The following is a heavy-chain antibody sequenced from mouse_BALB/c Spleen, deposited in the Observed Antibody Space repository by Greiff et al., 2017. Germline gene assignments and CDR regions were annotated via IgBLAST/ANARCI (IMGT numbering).Heavy chain of an antibody. Sequence: EVKLVESGGGLVKPGGSLKLSCAASGFTFSSYAMSWVRQTPEKRLEWVASISSGGSTYYPDSVKGRFTISRDNARNILYLQMSSLRSEDTAMYYCARGDGYYPYYYAMDYWGQGTSVTVSS. V-gene: IGHV5-6-5*01. CDR1: GFTFSSYA. D-gene: IGHD2-3*01. CDR2: ISSGGST. J-gene: IGHJ4*01. CDR3: ARGDGYYPYYYAMDY.